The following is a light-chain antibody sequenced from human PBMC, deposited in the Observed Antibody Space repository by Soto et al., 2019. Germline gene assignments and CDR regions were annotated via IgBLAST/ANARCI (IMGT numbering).Light chain of an antibody. Sequence: QSVLTQPASVSGSPGQSITISCTGTSSDVGAYNYVSWYQQHPGKAPKLMIYDVSNRPSGVSNRLSGSKSGNTASLTISGLQAEDEADYYCSSYTSSNTPYVVFGGGTKLTVL. V-gene: IGLV2-14*01. CDR2: DVS. CDR1: SSDVGAYNY. CDR3: SSYTSSNTPYVV. J-gene: IGLJ2*01.